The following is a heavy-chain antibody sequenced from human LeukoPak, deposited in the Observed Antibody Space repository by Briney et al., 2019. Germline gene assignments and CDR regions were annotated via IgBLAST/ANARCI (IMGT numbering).Heavy chain of an antibody. CDR1: GGSFRGYY. V-gene: IGHV4-34*01. J-gene: IGHJ5*02. CDR3: ARGLLWFGESWFDP. CDR2: INHSGST. Sequence: SETLSLTCGVYGGSFRGYYWSWIRQPPGKGLEWNGEINHSGSTNYNPSLKSRVTISVDTSKNQFSLKLSSVTAADTAVYYCARGLLWFGESWFDPWGQGTLVTVSS. D-gene: IGHD3-10*01.